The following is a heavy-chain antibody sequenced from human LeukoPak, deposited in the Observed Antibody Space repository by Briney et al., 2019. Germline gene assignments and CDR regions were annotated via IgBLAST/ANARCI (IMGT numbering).Heavy chain of an antibody. D-gene: IGHD4-23*01. CDR2: INTDGSTT. V-gene: IGHV3-74*01. CDR3: TRGRSGGYLDY. CDR1: GSTFGTYW. J-gene: IGHJ4*02. Sequence: GGSLRLSCAASGSTFGTYWKHWVRQAPGEGLVWLSRINTDGSTTYYADSVKGRFTFSRDNAKNTLYLQMNSLRAEDTAVYYCTRGRSGGYLDYWGQGTLVAVSS.